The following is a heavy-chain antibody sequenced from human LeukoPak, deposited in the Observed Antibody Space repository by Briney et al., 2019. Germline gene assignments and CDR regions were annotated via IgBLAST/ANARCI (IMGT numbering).Heavy chain of an antibody. Sequence: GGSLRLSCAASGFTFSSYAMSWVRQAPGKGLEWVSAISGSGGSTYYADSVKGRFTISRDNAKNSLYLQMNSLRAEDTAVYYCARDASRYYDSSGPDYWGQGTLVTVSS. V-gene: IGHV3-23*01. CDR3: ARDASRYYDSSGPDY. CDR2: ISGSGGST. J-gene: IGHJ4*02. CDR1: GFTFSSYA. D-gene: IGHD3-22*01.